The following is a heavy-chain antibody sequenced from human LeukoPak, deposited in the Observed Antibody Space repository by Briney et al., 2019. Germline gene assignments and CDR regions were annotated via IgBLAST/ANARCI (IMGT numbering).Heavy chain of an antibody. CDR1: GFTFSIYG. CDR2: ISGSGGST. CDR3: AKEGSSGYTFFDY. J-gene: IGHJ4*02. Sequence: PGGTLRLSCAASGFTFSIYGMTWVRQAPGKGLEWVSGISGSGGSTYYADSVKGRFTISRDNSKNTLYLQMNSLRAEDTAVYYCAKEGSSGYTFFDYWGQGTLVTVSS. V-gene: IGHV3-23*01. D-gene: IGHD3-22*01.